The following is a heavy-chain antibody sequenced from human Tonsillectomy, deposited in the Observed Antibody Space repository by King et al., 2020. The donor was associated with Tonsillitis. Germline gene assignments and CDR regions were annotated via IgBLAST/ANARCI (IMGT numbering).Heavy chain of an antibody. CDR2: LNWYGDKT. V-gene: IGHV3-20*04. D-gene: IGHD5-18*01. CDR1: GFTFDDYD. J-gene: IGHJ4*02. Sequence: VQLVESGGGVVRPGGSLRLSCAASGFTFDDYDMNWVRQPPGKGLEWVSGLNWYGDKTGDGDSVKGRFTISRDNANNSLYLQMNSLRAEDTALYYCARGYASSDYWGQGTLVTVSS. CDR3: ARGYASSDY.